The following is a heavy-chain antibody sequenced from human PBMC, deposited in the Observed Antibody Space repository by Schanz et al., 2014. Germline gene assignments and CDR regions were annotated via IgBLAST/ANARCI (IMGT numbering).Heavy chain of an antibody. V-gene: IGHV4-59*08. Sequence: QVQLQESGPGLVKPSETLSLTCTVSGGSIRGYYCSWIRQPPGKGLEWIGYVHSSGSTNYNSSLKSRVTIPVHTPKNHFSLKLSSVTAADTAVYYCARHLPGGYNNHGWFDPWGQGTLVTVSS. CDR2: VHSSGST. CDR3: ARHLPGGYNNHGWFDP. CDR1: GGSIRGYY. D-gene: IGHD4-4*01. J-gene: IGHJ5*02.